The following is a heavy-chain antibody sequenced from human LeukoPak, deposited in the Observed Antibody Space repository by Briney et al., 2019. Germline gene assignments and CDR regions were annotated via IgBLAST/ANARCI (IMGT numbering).Heavy chain of an antibody. D-gene: IGHD5-18*01. J-gene: IGHJ4*02. CDR3: ARELTYGYGQFDY. V-gene: IGHV3-48*03. Sequence: GGSLRLSCAASGFTFSSYEMNWVRQAPGKGLEWVSYISSSGSTIYYADSVKGRFTISRDNAKNSLYLQMNSLRAEDTAVYYCARELTYGYGQFDYWGQGTLVTVSS. CDR1: GFTFSSYE. CDR2: ISSSGSTI.